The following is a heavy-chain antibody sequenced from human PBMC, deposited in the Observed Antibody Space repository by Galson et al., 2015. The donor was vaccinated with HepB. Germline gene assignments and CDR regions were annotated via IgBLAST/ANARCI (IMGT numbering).Heavy chain of an antibody. D-gene: IGHD3-22*01. CDR1: GFTFSSHA. CDR2: ISYDGSNK. CDR3: ARADRPYYYDSSGYYSDY. Sequence: SLRLSCAASGFTFSSHAMHWVRQAPGKGLEWVAVISYDGSNKYYADSVKGRFTISRDNSKNTLYLQMNSLRAEDTAVYYCARADRPYYYDSSGYYSDYWGQGTLVTVSS. V-gene: IGHV3-30-3*01. J-gene: IGHJ4*02.